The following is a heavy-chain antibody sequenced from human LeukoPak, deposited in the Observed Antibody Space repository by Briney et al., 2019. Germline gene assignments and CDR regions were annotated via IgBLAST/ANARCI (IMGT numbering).Heavy chain of an antibody. Sequence: SETLSLTCTVSDGSIYTSSYYWGWVRQPPGTGLEWLGSIYYTGSTYYNPSLKRRVTISVNTSKNQFSLQLNSVTPEDTAVYFCVRLVGGDIDYWGQGTLVTVSS. V-gene: IGHV4-39*01. J-gene: IGHJ4*02. CDR3: VRLVGGDIDY. D-gene: IGHD5-12*01. CDR2: IYYTGST. CDR1: DGSIYTSSYY.